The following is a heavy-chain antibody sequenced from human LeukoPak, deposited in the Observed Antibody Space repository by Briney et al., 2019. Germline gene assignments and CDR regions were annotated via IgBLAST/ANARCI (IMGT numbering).Heavy chain of an antibody. CDR1: GGTFSSYA. J-gene: IGHJ6*03. CDR3: ARDLRYSSGWSASGMDV. D-gene: IGHD6-19*01. Sequence: SVKVSCKASGGTFSSYAISWVRQAPGQGLEWMGGIIPIFGTANYAQKFQGRVTITADKSTSTAYMELSSLRSEDTAVYYCARDLRYSSGWSASGMDVWGKGTTVTISS. V-gene: IGHV1-69*06. CDR2: IIPIFGTA.